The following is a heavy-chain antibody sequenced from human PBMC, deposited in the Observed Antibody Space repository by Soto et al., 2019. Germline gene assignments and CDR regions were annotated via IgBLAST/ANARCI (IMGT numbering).Heavy chain of an antibody. Sequence: PSETLSLTCTVSGGSISSSSYYWGWIRQPPGKGLEWIGSIYYSGSTYYNPSLKSRVTISVDTSKNQFSLKLSSVTAADTAVYYCARAKYGSGSYPHPDWFDPWGQGTLVTVSS. D-gene: IGHD3-10*01. CDR1: GGSISSSSYY. V-gene: IGHV4-39*01. CDR2: IYYSGST. J-gene: IGHJ5*02. CDR3: ARAKYGSGSYPHPDWFDP.